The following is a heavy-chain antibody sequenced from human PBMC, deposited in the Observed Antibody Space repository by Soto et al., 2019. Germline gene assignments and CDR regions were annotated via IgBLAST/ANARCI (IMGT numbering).Heavy chain of an antibody. V-gene: IGHV1-3*01. CDR1: GYTFTSYA. D-gene: IGHD5-12*01. CDR2: INAGNGNT. J-gene: IGHJ4*02. CDR3: ARGLRLWIRGYSY. Sequence: VASVKVSCKASGYTFTSYAMHWVRQAPGQRLEWMGWINAGNGNTKYSQKFQGRVTITRDTSASTAYMELSSVTAADTAVYYCARGLRLWIRGYSYWGQGTLVTVSS.